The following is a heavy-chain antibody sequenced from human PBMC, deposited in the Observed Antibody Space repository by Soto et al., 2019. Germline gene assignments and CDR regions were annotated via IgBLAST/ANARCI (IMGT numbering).Heavy chain of an antibody. CDR1: GGSISSSSYY. CDR3: ARHKGDYYDSSGSYDY. D-gene: IGHD3-22*01. J-gene: IGHJ4*02. CDR2: IYYSGST. Sequence: SETLSLTCTVSGGSISSSSYYWGWIRQPPGKGLEWIGSIYYSGSTYYNPSLKSRVTISVDTSKNQFSLKLSSVTAADTAVYYCARHKGDYYDSSGSYDYWGQGTLVTVSS. V-gene: IGHV4-39*01.